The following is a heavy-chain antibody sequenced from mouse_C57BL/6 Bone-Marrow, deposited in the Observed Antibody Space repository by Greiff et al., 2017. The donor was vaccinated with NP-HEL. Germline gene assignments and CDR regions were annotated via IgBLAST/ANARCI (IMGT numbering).Heavy chain of an antibody. V-gene: IGHV3-8*01. CDR3: ARSPLWLRRNYYAMDY. CDR2: ISYSGST. D-gene: IGHD2-2*01. CDR1: GYSITSDY. Sequence: DVQLQESGPGLAKPSQTLSLTCSVTGYSITSDYWNWIRKFPGNKLEYMGYISYSGSTYYNPSLKSRISITRDTSKNQYYLLLNSVTTEDTATYYCARSPLWLRRNYYAMDYWGQGTSVTVSS. J-gene: IGHJ4*01.